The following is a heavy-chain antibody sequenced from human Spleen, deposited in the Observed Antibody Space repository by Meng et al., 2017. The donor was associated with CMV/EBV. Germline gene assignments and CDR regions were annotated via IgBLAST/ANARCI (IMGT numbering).Heavy chain of an antibody. J-gene: IGHJ6*02. D-gene: IGHD3-3*01. CDR2: INPNSGGT. Sequence: ASVKVSCKASGYTFTGYYMHWVRQAPGQGLEWMGWINPNSGGTNYAQKFQGRVTMTRDTSISTAYMELSRLRSDDTAVYYCARGYGVRFLEWLSYYYYGMDVWGQGTTVTVSS. CDR3: ARGYGVRFLEWLSYYYYGMDV. CDR1: GYTFTGYY. V-gene: IGHV1-2*02.